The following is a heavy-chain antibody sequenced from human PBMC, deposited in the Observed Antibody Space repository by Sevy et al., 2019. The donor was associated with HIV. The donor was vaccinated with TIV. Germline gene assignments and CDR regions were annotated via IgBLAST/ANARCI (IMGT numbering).Heavy chain of an antibody. CDR2: ISGSGGST. CDR1: GFTFSSYA. J-gene: IGHJ6*02. Sequence: GGSLRLSCAASGFTFSSYAMSWVRQAPGKGLEWVSAISGSGGSTYYADSVKGRFTISRDNSKNPLYLQMNSLRAEDTAVYYCAKDHFRYGDQNYGMDVWGQGTTVTVSS. D-gene: IGHD4-17*01. V-gene: IGHV3-23*01. CDR3: AKDHFRYGDQNYGMDV.